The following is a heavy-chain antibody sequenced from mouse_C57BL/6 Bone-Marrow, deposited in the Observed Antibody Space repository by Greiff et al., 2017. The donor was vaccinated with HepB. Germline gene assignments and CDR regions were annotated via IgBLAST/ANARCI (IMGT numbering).Heavy chain of an antibody. CDR3: ARQGNCGPWFAY. V-gene: IGHV1-55*01. CDR1: GYTFTSYW. D-gene: IGHD1-1*02. Sequence: QVQLQQPGAELVKPGASVKMSCKASGYTFTSYWITWVKQRPGQGLEWIGDIYPGSGSTNYNEKFKSKATLTVDTSSSTAYMQLSSLTSEDSAVYYCARQGNCGPWFAYWGEGTLVTVSA. J-gene: IGHJ3*01. CDR2: IYPGSGST.